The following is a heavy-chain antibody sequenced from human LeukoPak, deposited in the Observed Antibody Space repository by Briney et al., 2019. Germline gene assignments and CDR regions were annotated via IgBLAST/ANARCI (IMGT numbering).Heavy chain of an antibody. J-gene: IGHJ3*02. CDR3: AKDHGYSGYADAFDI. V-gene: IGHV3-23*01. CDR1: GFTFSSYA. D-gene: IGHD5-12*01. CDR2: ISGSGGST. Sequence: GGSLRLSCAASGFTFSSYAMSWVRQAPGKGLEWVSAISGSGGSTYYADSVKGRFTISRDNSKNTLYLQMNSLRAEDTAVYYCAKDHGYSGYADAFDIWCQGTMVTVSS.